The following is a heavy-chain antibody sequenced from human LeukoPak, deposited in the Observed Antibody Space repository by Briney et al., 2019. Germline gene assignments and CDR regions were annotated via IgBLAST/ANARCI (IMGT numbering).Heavy chain of an antibody. J-gene: IGHJ3*02. CDR3: ASLRTMINDAFDI. Sequence: PSETLSLTCTVSGGSISSSSYYWGWIRQPPGKGLEWIGSIYYSGSTYYNPSLKSRDTISVDTSKNQFSLKLSSVTAADTAVYYCASLRTMINDAFDIWGQGTMVTVSS. CDR2: IYYSGST. CDR1: GGSISSSSYY. V-gene: IGHV4-39*01. D-gene: IGHD3-22*01.